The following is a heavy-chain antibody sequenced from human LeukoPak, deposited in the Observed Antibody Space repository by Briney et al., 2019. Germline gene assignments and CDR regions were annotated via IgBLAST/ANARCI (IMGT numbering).Heavy chain of an antibody. J-gene: IGHJ1*01. CDR2: ISGGGGST. CDR1: GFPYSSYA. Sequence: GGSVRLPCAASGFPYSSYAMRWVRQAPRKGVECVSIISGGGGSTYYADSVDDRFTMHRHITKNTIYLQMNSLRAKDTAIYYCANDSSRDGGKTRGYFQHWGQGTLVTVSS. V-gene: IGHV3-23*01. D-gene: IGHD4-23*01. CDR3: ANDSSRDGGKTRGYFQH.